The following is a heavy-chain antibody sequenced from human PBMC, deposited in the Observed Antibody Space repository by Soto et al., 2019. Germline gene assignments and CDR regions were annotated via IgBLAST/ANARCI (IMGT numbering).Heavy chain of an antibody. V-gene: IGHV5-10-1*01. D-gene: IGHD2-15*01. Sequence: XESLNISCKESEYSFATYYINWVRQMPGKGLEWMGRIDPSDSYINYSPSFQGHVTFSVDKSITTAYLQWNSLKASDTAMYYCARQGSYWFDHWGQGTLVTVSS. CDR2: IDPSDSYI. CDR1: EYSFATYY. CDR3: ARQGSYWFDH. J-gene: IGHJ5*02.